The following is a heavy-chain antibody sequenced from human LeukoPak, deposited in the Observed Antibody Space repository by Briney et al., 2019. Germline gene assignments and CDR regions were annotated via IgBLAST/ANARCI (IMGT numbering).Heavy chain of an antibody. D-gene: IGHD6-19*01. V-gene: IGHV4-34*01. J-gene: IGHJ4*02. CDR1: GGSFSGYY. CDR2: INHSGST. CDR3: ARHSAGIAVAGMNY. Sequence: KASETLSLTCAVYGGSFSGYYWSWIRQPPGKGLEWIGEINHSGSTNYNPSLKSRVTISVDTSKNQFSLKLSSVTAADTAVDYCARHSAGIAVAGMNYWGQGTLVTVSS.